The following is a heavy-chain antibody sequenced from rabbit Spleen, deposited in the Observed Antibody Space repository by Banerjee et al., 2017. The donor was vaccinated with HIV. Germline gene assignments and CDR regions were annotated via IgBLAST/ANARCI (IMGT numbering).Heavy chain of an antibody. CDR2: IGVGSSGDT. CDR3: ARDRYGGSLSMAYTGMDL. V-gene: IGHV1S45*01. J-gene: IGHJ6*01. Sequence: QEQLVESGGGPVQPEGSLTLTCTASGFSFSSSYWICWVRQAPGKGLEWIGCIGVGSSGDTYYASWAKGRFTISKPSSTTVTLQMTSLTAADTATYFCARDRYGGSLSMAYTGMDLWGQGTLVTVS. D-gene: IGHD4-2*01. CDR1: GFSFSSSYW.